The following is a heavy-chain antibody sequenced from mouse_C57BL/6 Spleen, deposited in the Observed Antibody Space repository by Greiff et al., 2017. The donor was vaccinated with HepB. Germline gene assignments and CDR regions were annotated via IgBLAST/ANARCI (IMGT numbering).Heavy chain of an antibody. J-gene: IGHJ3*01. CDR2: ISSGSSTI. CDR3: ARGLGRGAWFAY. CDR1: GFTFSDYG. Sequence: EVKLMESGGGLVKPGGSLKLSCAASGFTFSDYGMHWVRQAPEKGLEWVAYISSGSSTIYYADTVKGRFTISRDNAKNTLFLQMTSLRSEDTAMYYCARGLGRGAWFAYWGQGTLVTVSA. V-gene: IGHV5-17*01. D-gene: IGHD4-1*01.